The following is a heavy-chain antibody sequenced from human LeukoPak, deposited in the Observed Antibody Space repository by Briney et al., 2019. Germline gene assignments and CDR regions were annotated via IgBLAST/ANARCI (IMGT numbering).Heavy chain of an antibody. CDR1: GGSLNSYY. Sequence: SETLSLTCTVSGGSLNSYYWSWVRQPPGKGLEWIATIYYSGTTYYNAPLKSRVTISVDTSKNQFSLKLSSVTAADTAVYYCARYVVVTAKYYFDYWGQGTLVTVSS. D-gene: IGHD2-21*02. CDR2: IYYSGTT. CDR3: ARYVVVTAKYYFDY. V-gene: IGHV4-39*01. J-gene: IGHJ4*02.